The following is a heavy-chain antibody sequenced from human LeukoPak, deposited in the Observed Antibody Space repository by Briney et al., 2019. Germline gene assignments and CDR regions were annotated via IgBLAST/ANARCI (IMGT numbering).Heavy chain of an antibody. V-gene: IGHV4-34*01. CDR1: GGSFSGYY. CDR3: ARSDTYYYYYGMDV. Sequence: KSSETLSLTCAVYGGSFSGYYWSWIRQPPGKGLEWIGEINHSGSTNYNPSLKSRVTISVDTSKNQFSLKLSSVTAADTAVYYCARSDTYYYYYGMDVWGQGTTVTVSS. J-gene: IGHJ6*02. D-gene: IGHD2-2*02. CDR2: INHSGST.